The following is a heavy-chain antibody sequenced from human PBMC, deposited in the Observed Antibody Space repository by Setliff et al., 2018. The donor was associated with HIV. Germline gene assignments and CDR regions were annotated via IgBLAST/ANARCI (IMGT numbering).Heavy chain of an antibody. CDR3: ARVRLYNTALDY. D-gene: IGHD3-3*01. CDR2: ISGSGGST. J-gene: IGHJ4*02. Sequence: PGGSLRLSCAASGFSLRTYAMSWVRQAPGKGLEWVSVISGSGGSTYYADSVKGRFTISRDNSKNTLFLQMNSLRPEDTAVYYCARVRLYNTALDYWGQGTLVTVSS. CDR1: GFSLRTYA. V-gene: IGHV3-23*01.